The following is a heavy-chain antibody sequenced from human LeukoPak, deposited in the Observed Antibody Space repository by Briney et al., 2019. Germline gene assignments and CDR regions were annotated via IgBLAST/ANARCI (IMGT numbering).Heavy chain of an antibody. CDR2: IYWDDDR. V-gene: IGHV2-5*02. D-gene: IGHD1-1*01. CDR3: AKRRGGYNWNDGDFDY. Sequence: SGPTLVKPTQTLTPTCTFSGFSLSTGGVGVGWIRQPPGKALECLALIYWDDDRRYNPSLRSRLTITKDTSRNQVVLTMTDMDPVDTATYFCAKRRGGYNWNDGDFDYWGQGTLVTVSS. CDR1: GFSLSTGGVG. J-gene: IGHJ4*02.